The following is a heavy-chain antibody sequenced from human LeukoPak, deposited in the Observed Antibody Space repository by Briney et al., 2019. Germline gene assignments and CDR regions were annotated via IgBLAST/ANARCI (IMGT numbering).Heavy chain of an antibody. J-gene: IGHJ4*02. V-gene: IGHV3-23*01. CDR1: GFTFSSYA. D-gene: IGHD3-3*01. CDR2: ISGSGGST. Sequence: GGSLRLSCAASGFTFSSYAMSWVRQAPGKGLEWVSAISGSGGSTYYADSVKGRFTISRDNSKSTLYLQMNSLRAEDTAVYYCAKGGGVTIFGVVTDAGYWGQGTLVTVSS. CDR3: AKGGGVTIFGVVTDAGY.